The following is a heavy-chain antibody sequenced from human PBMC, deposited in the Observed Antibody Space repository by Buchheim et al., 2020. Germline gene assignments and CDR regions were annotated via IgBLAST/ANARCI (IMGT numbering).Heavy chain of an antibody. J-gene: IGHJ4*02. CDR2: INPGGEPI. D-gene: IGHD3-10*01. CDR3: ARELGSTYYFDY. CDR1: GYTFTSYY. Sequence: QVQLVQSGADVKKPGASVKVSCKASGYTFTSYYMHWVRQAPGQGLEWMGIINPGGEPITYALKFQGRVTMTRDTSTNTVYMELSSLRSEDTAMYYCARELGSTYYFDYWGQGTL. V-gene: IGHV1-46*03.